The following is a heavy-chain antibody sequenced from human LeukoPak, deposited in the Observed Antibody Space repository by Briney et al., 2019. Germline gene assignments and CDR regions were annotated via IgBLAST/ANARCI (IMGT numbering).Heavy chain of an antibody. V-gene: IGHV1-2*02. CDR1: GYTFTGYY. CDR3: ARGGDPWSGYYGGHSTSLYYFDY. J-gene: IGHJ4*02. CDR2: INPNSGDT. D-gene: IGHD3-3*01. Sequence: ASVKVSCKASGYTFTGYYMHWVRQAPGQGLEWMGWINPNSGDTNFARKFQGRVTMTRDTSLSTAYMELSRLRSDDTAVYYCARGGDPWSGYYGGHSTSLYYFDYWGQGTLVPSPQ.